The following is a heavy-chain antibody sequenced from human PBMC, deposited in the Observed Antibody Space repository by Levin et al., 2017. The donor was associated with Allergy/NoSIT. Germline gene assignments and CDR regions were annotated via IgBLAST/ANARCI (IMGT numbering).Heavy chain of an antibody. J-gene: IGHJ2*01. CDR1: GFTFSSYW. CDR2: INSDGSST. D-gene: IGHD2-15*01. CDR3: ARDPSGYCSGGSCYSRWYFDL. V-gene: IGHV3-74*01. Sequence: PGGSLRLSCAASGFTFSSYWMHWVRQAPGKGLVWVSRINSDGSSTSYADSVKGRFTISRDNAKNTLYLQMNSLRAEDTAVYYCARDPSGYCSGGSCYSRWYFDLWGRGTLVTVSS.